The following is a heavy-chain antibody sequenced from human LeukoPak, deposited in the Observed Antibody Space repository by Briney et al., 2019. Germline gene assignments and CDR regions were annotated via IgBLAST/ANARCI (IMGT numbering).Heavy chain of an antibody. J-gene: IGHJ5*02. CDR3: ARDAVSCYDILTGYYSGWFDP. Sequence: ASVKVSCKASGYTFSGFGISWVRQAPGQRLEWMGWINAGNGNTKYSQKFQGRVTITRDTSASTAYMELSSLRSEDTAVYYCARDAVSCYDILTGYYSGWFDPWGQGTLVTVSS. D-gene: IGHD3-9*01. CDR1: GYTFSGFG. CDR2: INAGNGNT. V-gene: IGHV1-3*01.